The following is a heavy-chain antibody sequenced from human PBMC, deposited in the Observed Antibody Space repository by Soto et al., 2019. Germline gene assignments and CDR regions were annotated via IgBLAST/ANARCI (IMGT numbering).Heavy chain of an antibody. Sequence: SETLSLTCTVSGGTISSYHWNLIRQPPGKGLERIGYTYYSGSTNYNPSLKSRVTISGVTCKNQFYLKLCAMTAADTAVYYCARHVPYCSDTSHCAYGMDVWGQGTTVTVSS. CDR3: ARHVPYCSDTSHCAYGMDV. V-gene: IGHV4-59*08. J-gene: IGHJ6*02. CDR2: TYYSGST. CDR1: GGTISSYH. D-gene: IGHD2-2*01.